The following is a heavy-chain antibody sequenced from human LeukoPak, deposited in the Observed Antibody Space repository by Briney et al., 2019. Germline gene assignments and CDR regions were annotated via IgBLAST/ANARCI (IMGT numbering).Heavy chain of an antibody. CDR2: IYYSGST. V-gene: IGHV4-59*01. Sequence: PSETLSLTCAIYGGSFSGYFWSWFRQPPGKGLEWIGYIYYSGSTSYNPSLKSRVTISVDTSKNQFSLKVSSVTAADTAVYYCARESGRDGYNYVDYWGQGTLVTVSS. CDR1: GGSFSGYF. D-gene: IGHD5-24*01. CDR3: ARESGRDGYNYVDY. J-gene: IGHJ4*02.